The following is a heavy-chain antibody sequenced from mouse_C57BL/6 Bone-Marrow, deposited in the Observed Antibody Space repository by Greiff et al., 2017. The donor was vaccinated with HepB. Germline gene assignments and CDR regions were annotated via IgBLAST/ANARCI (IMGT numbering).Heavy chain of an antibody. CDR3: ASDEGLRRFAY. Sequence: DVQLQESGPELVKPGASVKMSCKASGYTFTDYNMHWVKQSHGKSLEWIGYINPNNGGTSYSQKFKGKATLTVNKSSSTAYMELRSLTSEDSAVYYCASDEGLRRFAYWGQGTLVTVSA. CDR1: GYTFTDYN. V-gene: IGHV1-22*01. J-gene: IGHJ3*01. CDR2: INPNNGGT. D-gene: IGHD2-4*01.